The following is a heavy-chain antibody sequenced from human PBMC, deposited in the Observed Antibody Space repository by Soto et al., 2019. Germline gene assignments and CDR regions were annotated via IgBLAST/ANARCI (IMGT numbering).Heavy chain of an antibody. J-gene: IGHJ5*02. CDR1: GFTFNDYY. CDR2: ISSSGSTI. D-gene: IGHD3-16*02. Sequence: PWGSLRLACAASGFTFNDYYIIFIRHSPCKWLEWVSYISSSGSTIYYADSVKGRFTISRDNAKNSLYLQMNSLRAEDTAVYYCARERIYDYVWGSYRFFDPWGQGTLVTVSS. CDR3: ARERIYDYVWGSYRFFDP. V-gene: IGHV3-11*01.